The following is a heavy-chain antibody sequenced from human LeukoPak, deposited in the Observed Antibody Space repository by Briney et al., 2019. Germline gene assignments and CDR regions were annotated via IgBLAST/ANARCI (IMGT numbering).Heavy chain of an antibody. V-gene: IGHV4-59*01. CDR3: ARVAFVMTTVTTLYYFDY. Sequence: KPSETLSLTCTVSGGSISSYYWSWIRQPPGKGLEWIGYIYYSGSTNYNPSLKSRVTISVDTSNNQFSLKLSSVTAADTAVYYCARVAFVMTTVTTLYYFDYWGQGTLVTASS. D-gene: IGHD4-17*01. CDR2: IYYSGST. CDR1: GGSISSYY. J-gene: IGHJ4*02.